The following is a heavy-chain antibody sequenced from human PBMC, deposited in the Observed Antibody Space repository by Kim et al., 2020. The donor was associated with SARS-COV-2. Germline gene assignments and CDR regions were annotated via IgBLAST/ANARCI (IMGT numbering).Heavy chain of an antibody. Sequence: SVKVSCKASGGTFSSYAISWVRQAPGQGLEWMGGIIPIFGTANYAQKFQGRVTITADESTSTAYMELSSLRSEDTAVYYCARDLVVVTAAGGGDYYYYGVDVWGQGTTVTVSS. J-gene: IGHJ6*02. CDR2: IIPIFGTA. V-gene: IGHV1-69*13. D-gene: IGHD2-2*01. CDR1: GGTFSSYA. CDR3: ARDLVVVTAAGGGDYYYYGVDV.